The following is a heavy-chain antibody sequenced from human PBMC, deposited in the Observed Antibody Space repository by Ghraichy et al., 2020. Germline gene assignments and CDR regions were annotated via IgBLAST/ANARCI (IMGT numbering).Heavy chain of an antibody. CDR3: KSGIVGATNY. V-gene: IGHV3-15*01. D-gene: IGHD1-26*01. J-gene: IGHJ4*02. CDR1: GFTFSNAW. CDR2: IKSKTDGGTT. Sequence: GGSLRLSCAASGFTFSNAWMSWVRQAPGKGLEWVGRIKSKTDGGTTDYGAPVKGRFTISRDDSKNTLYLQMDSLKTEDTAVYYCKSGIVGATNYWGQGTLVTVSS.